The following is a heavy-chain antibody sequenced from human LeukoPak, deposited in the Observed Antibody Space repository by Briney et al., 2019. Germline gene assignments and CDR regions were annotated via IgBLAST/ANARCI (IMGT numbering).Heavy chain of an antibody. CDR2: ISSSSSTI. J-gene: IGHJ4*02. CDR1: GFTFSSYA. D-gene: IGHD3-10*01. V-gene: IGHV3-48*04. CDR3: ARDQTAERGVRGVTSIDY. Sequence: PGRSLRLSCAASGFTFSSYAMHWVRQAPGKGLEWVSYISSSSSTIYYADSVKGRFTISRDNAKNSPYLQMNSLRAEDTAVYYCARDQTAERGVRGVTSIDYWGQGTLVTVSS.